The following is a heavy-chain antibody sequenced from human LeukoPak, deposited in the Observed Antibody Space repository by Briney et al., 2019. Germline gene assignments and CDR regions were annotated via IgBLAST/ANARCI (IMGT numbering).Heavy chain of an antibody. D-gene: IGHD2-2*01. CDR3: AKEIVVVPAATLHRAFDI. CDR2: ISYDGSNK. CDR1: GFTFSSYG. J-gene: IGHJ3*02. V-gene: IGHV3-30*18. Sequence: GGSLRLSCAASGFTFSSYGMHWVRQAPGKGLEWVAVISYDGSNKYYADSVKGRFTISRDNSKNTLYLQMNSLRAEDTAVYYCAKEIVVVPAATLHRAFDIWGQGTMVTVSS.